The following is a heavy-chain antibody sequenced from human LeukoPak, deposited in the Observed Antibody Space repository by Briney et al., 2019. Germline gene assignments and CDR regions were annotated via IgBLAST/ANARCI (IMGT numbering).Heavy chain of an antibody. D-gene: IGHD7-27*01. J-gene: IGHJ4*02. V-gene: IGHV4-39*01. Sequence: HPSETLSLTCTGSGGSISSSSYYWGWIRQPPGKGLEWIGSIYYSGSTYYNPSLKSRVTISVDTSKNQFSLKLSSETAADTAVYYCARGGIWLTGDTPMSPFAYWGQGTLVTVSS. CDR3: ARGGIWLTGDTPMSPFAY. CDR2: IYYSGST. CDR1: GGSISSSSYY.